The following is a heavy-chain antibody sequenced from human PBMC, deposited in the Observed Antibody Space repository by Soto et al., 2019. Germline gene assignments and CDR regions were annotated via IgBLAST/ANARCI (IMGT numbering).Heavy chain of an antibody. J-gene: IGHJ6*02. CDR1: GGTFSSYA. D-gene: IGHD2-15*01. CDR2: IIPIFGTA. Sequence: QVQLVQSGAEVKKPGSSVKVSCKASGGTFSSYAISWVRQAPGQGLEWMGGIIPIFGTANYAQKFQGRVTISADEPTSTAYIELSSLRSEDTAVYYCARAPPVVVVAAKKSGTDVWGQGTTVTVSS. V-gene: IGHV1-69*12. CDR3: ARAPPVVVVAAKKSGTDV.